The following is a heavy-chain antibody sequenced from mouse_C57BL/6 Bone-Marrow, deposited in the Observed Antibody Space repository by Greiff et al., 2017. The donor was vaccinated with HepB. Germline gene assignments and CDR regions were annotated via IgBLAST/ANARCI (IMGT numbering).Heavy chain of an antibody. CDR2: IDPEDGDT. J-gene: IGHJ3*01. CDR1: GFNIKDYY. D-gene: IGHD2-3*01. V-gene: IGHV14-1*01. Sequence: VQLKESGAELVRPGASVKLSCTASGFNIKDYYMHWVKQRPEQGLEWIGRIDPEDGDTEYAPKFQGKATMTADTSSNTAYLQLSSLTSEDTAVYYCARGREAYDGYYTPFAYWGQGTLVTVSA. CDR3: ARGREAYDGYYTPFAY.